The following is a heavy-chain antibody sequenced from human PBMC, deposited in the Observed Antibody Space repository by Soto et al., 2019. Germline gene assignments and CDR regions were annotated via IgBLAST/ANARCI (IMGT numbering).Heavy chain of an antibody. V-gene: IGHV3-23*01. CDR2: ISGSGGST. CDR3: AKDLGPYGSGLGDV. Sequence: EVQLLESGGGLVQPGWSLRLSCAASGFTFSSYAMSWVRQAPGKGLEWVSAISGSGGSTYYADSVKGRFTISRDNSKNTLYLQMNSLRAEDTAVYYCAKDLGPYGSGLGDVWGQGTTVTVSS. CDR1: GFTFSSYA. D-gene: IGHD3-10*01. J-gene: IGHJ6*02.